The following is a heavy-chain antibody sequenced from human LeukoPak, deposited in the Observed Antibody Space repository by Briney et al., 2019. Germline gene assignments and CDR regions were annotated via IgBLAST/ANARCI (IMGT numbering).Heavy chain of an antibody. CDR3: ARLDYYDSIGMDV. CDR2: ISYDGSNK. J-gene: IGHJ6*02. CDR1: GFTFSSYA. Sequence: GGSLRLSCAASGFTFSSYAMHWVRQAPGKGLEWVAVISYDGSNKYYADSVKGRFTISRDNAKNSLYLQMNSLRAEDTAVYYCARLDYYDSIGMDVWGQGTTVTVSS. D-gene: IGHD3-22*01. V-gene: IGHV3-30-3*01.